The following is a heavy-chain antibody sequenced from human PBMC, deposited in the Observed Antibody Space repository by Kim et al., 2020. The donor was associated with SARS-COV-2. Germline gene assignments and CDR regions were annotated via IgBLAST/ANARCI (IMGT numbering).Heavy chain of an antibody. V-gene: IGHV3-48*03. CDR1: GFTFSTYE. CDR2: ISTSGSTI. J-gene: IGHJ6*01. CDR3: ARSLYCSSASCFYGMDV. Sequence: GRSLRLSCAASGFTFSTYEINWVRQAPGKGLEWISYISTSGSTIYYADSVKGRFTISRDNAKSSLSLQMNGLRAEDTAVYYCARSLYCSSASCFYGMDV. D-gene: IGHD2-2*01.